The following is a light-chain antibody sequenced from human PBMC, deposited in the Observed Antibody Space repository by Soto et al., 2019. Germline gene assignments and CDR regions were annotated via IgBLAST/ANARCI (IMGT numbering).Light chain of an antibody. Sequence: IVLTQSPGTLSLSPGERATLSCRASQTITGRSFAWYQQKPAQAPMLIITSISTRATGIPDRFIGSGSGADFTLTIIRPAPEDVAVYYYQNFQNSRTFGQGTKVEIK. CDR2: SIS. V-gene: IGKV3-20*01. J-gene: IGKJ1*01. CDR3: QNFQNSRT. CDR1: QTITGRS.